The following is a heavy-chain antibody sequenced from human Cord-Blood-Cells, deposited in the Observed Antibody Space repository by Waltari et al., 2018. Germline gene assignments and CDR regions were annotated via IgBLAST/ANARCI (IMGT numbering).Heavy chain of an antibody. J-gene: IGHJ4*02. Sequence: EVQLVESGGGLVQPGGSLRLSCAASGFTFSSYEMNWVRQAPGKGLEWVSYISSSGSTIYYAVSVKGRFTISRDNAKNSLYLQMNSLRAEDTAVYYCARDGVLLWFGELFDYWGQGTLVTVSS. D-gene: IGHD3-10*01. CDR3: ARDGVLLWFGELFDY. CDR2: ISSSGSTI. V-gene: IGHV3-48*03. CDR1: GFTFSSYE.